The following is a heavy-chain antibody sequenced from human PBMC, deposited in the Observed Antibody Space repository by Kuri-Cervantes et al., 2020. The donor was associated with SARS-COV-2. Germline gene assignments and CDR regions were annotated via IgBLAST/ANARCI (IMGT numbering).Heavy chain of an antibody. CDR1: GFTFSTYS. CDR2: ISGSGGST. Sequence: GGSLRLSCAASGFTFSTYSMTWVRQAPGKGLEWVSAISGSGGSTYYADSVKGRFTISRDNSKNTLYLQINSLRAEDTAVYYCAKSGGVVILYYYYYYMDVWGKGTTVTVSS. V-gene: IGHV3-23*01. CDR3: AKSGGVVILYYYYYYMDV. J-gene: IGHJ6*03. D-gene: IGHD3-3*01.